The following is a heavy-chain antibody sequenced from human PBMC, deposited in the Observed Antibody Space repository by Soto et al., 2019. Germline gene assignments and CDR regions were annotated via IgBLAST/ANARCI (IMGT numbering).Heavy chain of an antibody. D-gene: IGHD2-21*02. Sequence: ASVKVSCKASGYTFFTYDISWVRQAPGQGLEWMGWISTYSGDTKYAQKFQGRVTMTTDTSTTTAYLELRSLRSDDTAVYYCAKDQTDVTLFDYWGQGTLVTVSS. CDR1: GYTFFTYD. V-gene: IGHV1-18*01. J-gene: IGHJ4*02. CDR2: ISTYSGDT. CDR3: AKDQTDVTLFDY.